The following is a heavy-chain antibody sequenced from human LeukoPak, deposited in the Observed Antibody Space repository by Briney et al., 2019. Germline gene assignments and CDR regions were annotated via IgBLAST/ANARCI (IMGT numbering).Heavy chain of an antibody. CDR3: ARGAPASAGRWFDP. J-gene: IGHJ5*02. CDR1: GDSVSSNKAA. Sequence: SQTLSLTCAISGDSVSSNKAAWNWIRHSPSRGREWLGRTYYRSKWYNEYGVSVQSRITINPDTSKNQFSLQLNSVTPEDTAVYYCARGAPASAGRWFDPWGHGTLVTVSS. V-gene: IGHV6-1*01. CDR2: TYYRSKWYN. D-gene: IGHD6-13*01.